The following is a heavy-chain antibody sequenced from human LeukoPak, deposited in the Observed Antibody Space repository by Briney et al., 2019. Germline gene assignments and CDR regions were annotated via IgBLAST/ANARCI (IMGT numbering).Heavy chain of an antibody. D-gene: IGHD6-19*01. CDR3: ARDSALRQWLPNWYFDL. CDR1: GFTFDEHA. V-gene: IGHV3-9*01. J-gene: IGHJ2*01. Sequence: GRPLRLSCVASGFTFDEHAMYWVRQAPGKGLEWVSGISWNSGSIGYADSVKGRFTISRDNAKNSLFLLMNSPRTEDTALYYCARDSALRQWLPNWYFDLWGRGTLVTVTS. CDR2: ISWNSGSI.